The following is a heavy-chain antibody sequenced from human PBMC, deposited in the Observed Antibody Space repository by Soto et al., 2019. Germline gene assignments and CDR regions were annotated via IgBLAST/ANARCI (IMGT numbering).Heavy chain of an antibody. CDR2: INPLSGIS. D-gene: IGHD2-2*01. J-gene: IGHJ4*02. CDR1: GGTFVRHV. CDR3: ATPACAATFCAPSHNLDH. Sequence: QVQLVQSGAEVKKPESSVKVSCKTSGGTFVRHVISWVRQAPGQGPEWMGKINPLSGISNYAQKFQDRVTFTADTESSTAYMELSSLRSDDTAVYYCATPACAATFCAPSHNLDHWGQGTLVTVSS. V-gene: IGHV1-69*09.